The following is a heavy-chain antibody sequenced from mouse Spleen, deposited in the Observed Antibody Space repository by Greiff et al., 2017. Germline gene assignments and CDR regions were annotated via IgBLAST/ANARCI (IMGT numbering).Heavy chain of an antibody. CDR1: GYSITSGYY. CDR2: ISYDGSN. J-gene: IGHJ1*01. D-gene: IGHD2-14*01. V-gene: IGHV3-6*01. Sequence: EVKLQESGPGLVKPSQSLSLTCSVTGYSITSGYYWNWIRQFPGNKLEWMGYISYDGSNNYNPSLKNRISITRDTSKNQFFLKLNSVTTEDTATYYCARQGDYRYDRWYFDVWGAGTTVTVSS. CDR3: ARQGDYRYDRWYFDV.